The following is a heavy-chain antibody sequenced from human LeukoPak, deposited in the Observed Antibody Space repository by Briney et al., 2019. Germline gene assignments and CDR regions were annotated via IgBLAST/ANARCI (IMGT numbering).Heavy chain of an antibody. Sequence: SQTLSLTCAISGDSVSSNSAAWNWIRQSPSRGLEWLGRTYYRSKWSNDYAVSVKSRITINPDTSRNQFTLQLNSVTPEDTAVYYCARYYYDSRGYYYYYFDYWGQGTLVTVSS. D-gene: IGHD3-22*01. V-gene: IGHV6-1*01. J-gene: IGHJ4*02. CDR2: TYYRSKWSN. CDR3: ARYYYDSRGYYYYYFDY. CDR1: GDSVSSNSAA.